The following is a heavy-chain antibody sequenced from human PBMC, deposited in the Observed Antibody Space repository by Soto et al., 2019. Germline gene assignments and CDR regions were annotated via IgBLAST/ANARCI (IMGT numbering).Heavy chain of an antibody. V-gene: IGHV1-69*01. Sequence: QEQLVQSGAEVKKPGSSVKVSCKASGGLFSSYPISWVRQVPGQGLEWMGGIIPVFQTAYYTQRFKGRGTITADESTNTAYMALSSLRSEDTAIYSCARGGSGYTWFNEFWGQGTLVTVSS. D-gene: IGHD3-22*01. CDR1: GGLFSSYP. CDR2: IIPVFQTA. CDR3: ARGGSGYTWFNEF. J-gene: IGHJ4*02.